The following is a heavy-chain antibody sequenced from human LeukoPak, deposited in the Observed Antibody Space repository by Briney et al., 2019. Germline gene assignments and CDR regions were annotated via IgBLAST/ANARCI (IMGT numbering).Heavy chain of an antibody. D-gene: IGHD2-2*01. CDR2: ISSNGGST. CDR3: VKDRHCSSTSCYAPFDY. V-gene: IGHV3-64D*06. Sequence: GGSLRLSCSASGFTFSSYTMHWVRQAPGKGLESVSAISSNGGSTYYADSVKGRFTISRDNSKNTLYLQMSSLRAEDTAVYYCVKDRHCSSTSCYAPFDYWGQGTLVTVSS. CDR1: GFTFSSYT. J-gene: IGHJ4*02.